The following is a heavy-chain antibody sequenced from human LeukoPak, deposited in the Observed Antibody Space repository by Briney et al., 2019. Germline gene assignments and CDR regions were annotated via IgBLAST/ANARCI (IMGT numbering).Heavy chain of an antibody. CDR3: ARWQMGSYYDYVWGSYRYFDY. CDR2: MNPNSGNT. CDR1: GGTFSSYA. J-gene: IGHJ4*02. D-gene: IGHD3-16*02. Sequence: GASVKVSCKASGGTFSSYAISWVRQATGQGLEWMGWMNPNSGNTGYAQKFQGRVTMTRNTSISTAYMELSSLRSEDTAVYYFARWQMGSYYDYVWGSYRYFDYWGQGTLVTVSS. V-gene: IGHV1-8*02.